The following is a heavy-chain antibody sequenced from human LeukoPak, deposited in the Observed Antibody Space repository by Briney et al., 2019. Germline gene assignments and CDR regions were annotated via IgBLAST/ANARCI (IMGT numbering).Heavy chain of an antibody. D-gene: IGHD3-10*01. CDR2: IYYSGST. CDR1: GGSISSSTYY. J-gene: IGHJ4*02. V-gene: IGHV4-39*01. Sequence: ETLSLTCIVSGGSISSSTYYWGWIRQPPGKGLEWIGSIYYSGSTYYNPPLKSRVTISVDTSKNQFSLKLNSVTAADTAVYYCARQGVLWTPRDWGQGALVTVSS. CDR3: ARQGVLWTPRD.